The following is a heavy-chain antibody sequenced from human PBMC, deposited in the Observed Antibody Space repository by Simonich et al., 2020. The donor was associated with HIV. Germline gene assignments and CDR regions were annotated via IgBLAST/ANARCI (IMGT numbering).Heavy chain of an antibody. J-gene: IGHJ4*02. V-gene: IGHV1-2*02. CDR3: ARGPSTGDFDY. CDR1: GYTFTGYH. CDR2: INPNTGAT. D-gene: IGHD7-27*01. Sequence: QVQLVQSGAEVKKPGASVKVSCKASGYTFTGYHMHWVRQAPGQGLEWMGWINPNTGATNYAQKFQDRVTMTRDTSISTTYMDLSRLRSDDTAVYYCARGPSTGDFDYWGQGTLVIVSS.